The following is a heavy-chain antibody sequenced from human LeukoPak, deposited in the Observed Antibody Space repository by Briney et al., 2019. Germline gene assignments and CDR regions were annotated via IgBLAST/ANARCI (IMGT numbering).Heavy chain of an antibody. Sequence: PGGSLRLSCAASGFTFSSFDMTWVRQAPGKGLEWVSSIRDSGGKTYYADSVKGRFTISRDNSKNTLYLQMNSLKVEDTAVYYCAKDAVDYWGQGTLVTVSS. CDR3: AKDAVDY. J-gene: IGHJ4*02. V-gene: IGHV3-23*01. CDR1: GFTFSSFD. CDR2: IRDSGGKT.